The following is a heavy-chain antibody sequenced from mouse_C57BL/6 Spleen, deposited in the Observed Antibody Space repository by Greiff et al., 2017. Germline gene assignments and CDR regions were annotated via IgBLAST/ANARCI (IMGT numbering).Heavy chain of an antibody. V-gene: IGHV10-1*01. CDR3: VRHGILGPNY. Sequence: EVHLVESGGGLVQPKGSLKLSCAASGFSFNTYAMNWVRQAPGQGLEWVARIRSKSNNYATYYADSVKDRFTISRDDSESMLYLQMNNLKTEDTAMYYCVRHGILGPNYWGQGTTLTVSS. CDR2: IRSKSNNYAT. CDR1: GFSFNTYA. D-gene: IGHD4-1*01. J-gene: IGHJ2*01.